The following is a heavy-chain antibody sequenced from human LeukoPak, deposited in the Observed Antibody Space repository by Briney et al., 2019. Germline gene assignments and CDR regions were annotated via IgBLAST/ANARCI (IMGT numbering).Heavy chain of an antibody. CDR1: GGSITTTNW. J-gene: IGHJ4*02. V-gene: IGHV4-4*02. CDR2: VSLEGVR. Sequence: PSETLSLTCGVSGGSITTTNWWSWGRAFPGQGLQWIGEVSLEGVRNYNPSLTSRVTMSLDSAKNLLSLNLNSVTAADTAVYYCSRENGAFSPFGYGGQGILVTV. CDR3: SRENGAFSPFGY. D-gene: IGHD2-8*01.